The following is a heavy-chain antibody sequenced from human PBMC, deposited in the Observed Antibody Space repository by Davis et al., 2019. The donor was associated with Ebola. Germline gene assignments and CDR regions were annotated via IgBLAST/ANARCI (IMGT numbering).Heavy chain of an antibody. CDR3: AKDLHSSSWYYFDY. CDR2: ISWNSGSV. J-gene: IGHJ4*02. V-gene: IGHV3-9*01. D-gene: IGHD6-13*01. Sequence: SLKISCAASGFTFEDYAMHWVRQAPGKGLEWVSGISWNSGSVAYADSVKGRFTISRDNAKNSLYLQMNSLRPEDAALYFCAKDLHSSSWYYFDYWGQGTLVTVSS. CDR1: GFTFEDYA.